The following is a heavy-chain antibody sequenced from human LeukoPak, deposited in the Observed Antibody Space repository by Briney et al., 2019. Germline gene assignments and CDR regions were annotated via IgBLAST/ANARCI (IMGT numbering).Heavy chain of an antibody. CDR1: GGSISSGDYY. J-gene: IGHJ5*02. V-gene: IGHV4-30-2*01. CDR2: IYHSGST. Sequence: SETLSLTCTVSGGSISSGDYYWGWIRQPPGKGLEWIGYIYHSGSTYYNPSLKSRVTISVDRSKNQFSLKLSSVTAADTAVYYCARTAGTGELSVLIPWGQGTLVTVSS. D-gene: IGHD6-13*01. CDR3: ARTAGTGELSVLIP.